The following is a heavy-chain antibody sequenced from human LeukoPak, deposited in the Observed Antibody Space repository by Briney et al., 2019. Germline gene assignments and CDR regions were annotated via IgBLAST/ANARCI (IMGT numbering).Heavy chain of an antibody. V-gene: IGHV4-34*01. Sequence: SETLSLTCAVYGGSFSGYYWSWIRQPPGKGLEWIGEINHSGSTNYNPSLKSRVTISVDTSKNQFSLKLSSVTAADTAVYYCASLVGATRGKLDYWGQGTLVTVSS. CDR2: INHSGST. CDR1: GGSFSGYY. J-gene: IGHJ4*02. D-gene: IGHD1-26*01. CDR3: ASLVGATRGKLDY.